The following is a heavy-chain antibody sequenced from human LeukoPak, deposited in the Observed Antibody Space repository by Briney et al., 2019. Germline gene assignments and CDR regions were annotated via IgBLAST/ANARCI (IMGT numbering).Heavy chain of an antibody. Sequence: GGSLRLSCAASGFTFSGHAMGWVRQAPGKGLEWVSAMSGNGGSIGYADSVKGRFTISRDNSKNTLYLQMNSLRAEDTAVYYCAKDRGSRYYGTYFDYWGQGTLVTVSS. CDR1: GFTFSGHA. V-gene: IGHV3-23*01. CDR3: AKDRGSRYYGTYFDY. J-gene: IGHJ4*02. CDR2: MSGNGGSI. D-gene: IGHD3-10*01.